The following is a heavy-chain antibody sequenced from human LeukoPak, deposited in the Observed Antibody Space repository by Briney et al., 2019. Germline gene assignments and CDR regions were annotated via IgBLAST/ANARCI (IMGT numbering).Heavy chain of an antibody. V-gene: IGHV4-61*08. J-gene: IGHJ4*02. D-gene: IGHD1-26*01. CDR2: IYYIRST. CDR1: GGSVGSAGYY. Sequence: SETLSLTCTVSGGSVGSAGYYWSWIRQPPGGGLEWIGYIYYIRSTNYNPSLKSRVTMSLDPSKNQFSLKLNSVTAADTAVYYCARTQSQSGSYRYYFGYWGQGTLVTVSS. CDR3: ARTQSQSGSYRYYFGY.